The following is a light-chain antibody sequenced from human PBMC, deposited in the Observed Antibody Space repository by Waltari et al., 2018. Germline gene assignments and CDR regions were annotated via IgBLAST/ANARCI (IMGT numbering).Light chain of an antibody. CDR3: GTADSSLTPLYV. CDR2: KND. V-gene: IGLV1-51*02. Sequence: QSVLTQPPSVSAAPGQTVTISCSGRNSNIGIVYVSWYQQLPGTAPKLLIYKNDKRPSGIPDRFSGSKSGTSATLGITGLQTGDEADYYCGTADSSLTPLYVFGSGTKVTVL. J-gene: IGLJ1*01. CDR1: NSNIGIVY.